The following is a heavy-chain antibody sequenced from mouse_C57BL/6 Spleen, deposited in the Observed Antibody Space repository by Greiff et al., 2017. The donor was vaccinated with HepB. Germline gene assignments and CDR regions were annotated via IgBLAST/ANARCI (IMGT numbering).Heavy chain of an antibody. J-gene: IGHJ1*03. CDR3: ARKGGGDWYFDV. V-gene: IGHV1-53*01. CDR2: INPSNGGT. Sequence: QVQLQQPGTELVKPGASVKLSCKASGYTFTSYWMHWVKQRPGQGLEWIGNINPSNGGTNYNEKFKSKATLTVDKSSSTAYMQLSSLTSEDSAVYDCARKGGGDWYFDVWGTGTTVTVSS. CDR1: GYTFTSYW.